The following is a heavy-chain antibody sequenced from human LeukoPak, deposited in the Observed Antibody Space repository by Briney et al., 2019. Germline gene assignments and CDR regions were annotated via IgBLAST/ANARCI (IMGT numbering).Heavy chain of an antibody. CDR1: GFTFSSYW. J-gene: IGHJ6*03. CDR2: INTYGSET. D-gene: IGHD4-23*01. V-gene: IGHV3-74*03. CDR3: ARVVVTSSGPGGFYYYMDV. Sequence: GGSLRLSCAASGFTFSSYWMHWVRQPPGKGLVWVSRINTYGSETAYADSVKGRFTISRDNAKNTLYLQMNTLRAEDTAVYYCARVVVTSSGPGGFYYYMDVWGKGTTVTVSS.